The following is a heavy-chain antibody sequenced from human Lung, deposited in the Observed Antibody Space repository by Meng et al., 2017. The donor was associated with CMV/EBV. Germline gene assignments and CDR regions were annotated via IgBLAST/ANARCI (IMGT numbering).Heavy chain of an antibody. D-gene: IGHD2-2*01. V-gene: IGHV3-23*03. CDR1: GFTFSSYA. Sequence: GGSXRLXXAASGFTFSSYAMSWVRQAPGKGLEWVSVIYSGGSSTYYADSVKGRFTISRDNSKNTVYLQMNSLRAEDTAVYYCAKVRGYCSSTSCSPLHCWXQGTXVPVSS. J-gene: IGHJ4*02. CDR3: AKVRGYCSSTSCSPLHC. CDR2: IYSGGSST.